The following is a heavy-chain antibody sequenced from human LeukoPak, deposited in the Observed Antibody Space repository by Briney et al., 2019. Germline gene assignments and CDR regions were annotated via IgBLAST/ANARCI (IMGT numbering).Heavy chain of an antibody. V-gene: IGHV3-23*01. Sequence: GGSLRLSCAASGFTFSTYAMSWVRQAPGKGLEWVSTISGGGGSTYSADSVKGRFTISRVNSKNTLYLQMSSLRAEDTAVYYCAKDRDYIGIFDYWGQGTLVTVSS. CDR3: AKDRDYIGIFDY. D-gene: IGHD4/OR15-4a*01. J-gene: IGHJ4*02. CDR1: GFTFSTYA. CDR2: ISGGGGST.